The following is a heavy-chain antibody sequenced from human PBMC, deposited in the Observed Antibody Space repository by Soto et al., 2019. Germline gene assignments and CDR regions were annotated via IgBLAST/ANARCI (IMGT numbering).Heavy chain of an antibody. J-gene: IGHJ4*02. V-gene: IGHV1-69*01. CDR2: IIPIFGTA. CDR1: GGTFSSYA. Sequence: QVQLVQSGAEVKKPGSSVKVSCKASGGTFSSYAISWVRRAPGQGLEWMGGIIPIFGTAKYAQKFQGRVTITADESTSTAYMELSSLRSEDTAVYYCARATSQYSSSWYRGYYFDYWGQGTLVTVSS. CDR3: ARATSQYSSSWYRGYYFDY. D-gene: IGHD6-13*01.